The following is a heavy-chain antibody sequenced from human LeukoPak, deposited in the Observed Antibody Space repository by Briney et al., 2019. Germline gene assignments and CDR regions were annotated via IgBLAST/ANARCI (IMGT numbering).Heavy chain of an antibody. CDR2: IYYSGST. V-gene: IGHV4-39*02. CDR1: GGSISSSSYY. CDR3: ARDHLEDYGGNYRPLHFDY. Sequence: SETLSLTCTVSGGSISSSSYYWGWIRQPPGKGLEWIGSIYYSGSTYYNPSLKSRVTISVDTSKNQFSLKLSSVTAADTAVYYCARDHLEDYGGNYRPLHFDYWGQGTLVTVSS. D-gene: IGHD4-23*01. J-gene: IGHJ4*02.